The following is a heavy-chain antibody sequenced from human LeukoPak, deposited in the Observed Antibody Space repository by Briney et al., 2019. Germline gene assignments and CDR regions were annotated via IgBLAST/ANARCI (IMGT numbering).Heavy chain of an antibody. D-gene: IGHD3-22*01. CDR2: IGTAGDT. V-gene: IGHV3-13*01. CDR1: GFTFSSYD. J-gene: IGHJ4*02. CDR3: ARDRGYGYFDN. Sequence: GGSLRLSCAASGFTFSSYDMHWVRQATRKGLEWVSAIGTAGDTYYPGSVKGRFTISRENAKNSLYLQMNSLRAEDTAVYYCARDRGYGYFDNWGQGTLVTVSS.